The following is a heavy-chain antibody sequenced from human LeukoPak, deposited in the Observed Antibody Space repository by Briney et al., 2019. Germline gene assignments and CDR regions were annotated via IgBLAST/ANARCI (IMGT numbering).Heavy chain of an antibody. D-gene: IGHD3-3*02. CDR2: INWNGGST. J-gene: IGHJ6*03. CDR3: ARDQISTTRQDYYYYMDV. Sequence: SGGSLRLSCAASGFTFDDYGISWVRQAPGKGLEWVSGINWNGGSTGYADSVKGRFTISRDNAKNSLYLQMNSLRAEDTALYYCARDQISTTRQDYYYYMDVWGKGTTVTVSS. CDR1: GFTFDDYG. V-gene: IGHV3-20*04.